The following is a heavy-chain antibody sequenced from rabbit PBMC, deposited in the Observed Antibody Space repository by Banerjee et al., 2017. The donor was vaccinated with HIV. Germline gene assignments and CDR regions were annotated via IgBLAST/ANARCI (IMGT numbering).Heavy chain of an antibody. CDR1: GLDFSSSDW. CDR3: ARVNAGSSGYPYYFNL. V-gene: IGHV1S40*01. D-gene: IGHD1-1*01. CDR2: IYTGSGST. Sequence: QSLEESGGDLVKPGASLTLTCTASGLDFSSSDWICWVRQAPGKGLEWIAGIYTGSGSTYYASWAKGRFTISKTSSTTVTLQMTSLTAADTATYFCARVNAGSSGYPYYFNLWGQGTLVTVS. J-gene: IGHJ4*01.